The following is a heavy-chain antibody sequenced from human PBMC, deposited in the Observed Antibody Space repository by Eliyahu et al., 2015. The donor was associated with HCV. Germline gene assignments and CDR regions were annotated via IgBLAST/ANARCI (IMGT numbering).Heavy chain of an antibody. J-gene: IGHJ6*02. CDR3: ARDGEEHCSGGSCSHMDV. Sequence: EAQLVESGGGLVKPGEFLRLSCAASGFXFSRHXMSWVRQXPGKGLEWVASISSSDSYIYYADSVKGRFTISRHNAKRSLYLEMTSLRVEDTAVYYCARDGEEHCSGGSCSHMDVWGQGTTVTVSS. V-gene: IGHV3-21*02. CDR1: GFXFSRHX. CDR2: ISSSDSYI. D-gene: IGHD2-15*01.